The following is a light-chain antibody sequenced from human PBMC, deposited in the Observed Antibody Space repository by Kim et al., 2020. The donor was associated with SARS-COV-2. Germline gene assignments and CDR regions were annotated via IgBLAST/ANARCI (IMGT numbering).Light chain of an antibody. CDR2: RDR. CDR3: QVWDSTTAV. Sequence: SVALGQTARITCGGNNIGNKNVYWYQQKPGQAPVLVIYRDRNRPSGIPERFSGSNSGNTATLTISGAQVGDEADYYCQVWDSTTAVFGGGNQLTV. CDR1: NIGNKN. J-gene: IGLJ3*02. V-gene: IGLV3-9*01.